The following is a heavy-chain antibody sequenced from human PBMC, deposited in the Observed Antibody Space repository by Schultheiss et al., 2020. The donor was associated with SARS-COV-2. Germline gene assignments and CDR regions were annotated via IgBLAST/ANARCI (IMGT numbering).Heavy chain of an antibody. J-gene: IGHJ4*02. CDR1: GFTFTTYW. Sequence: GGSLRLSCAASGFTFTTYWMSWVRQAPGKGLEWLAYIHSRLSPTFYADSVKGRFTISRDNAKNSLYLQMNSLRAEDTAVYYCARDRSPYYGDYVGPLDYWGQGTLVTVSS. V-gene: IGHV3-48*04. CDR3: ARDRSPYYGDYVGPLDY. D-gene: IGHD4-17*01. CDR2: IHSRLSPT.